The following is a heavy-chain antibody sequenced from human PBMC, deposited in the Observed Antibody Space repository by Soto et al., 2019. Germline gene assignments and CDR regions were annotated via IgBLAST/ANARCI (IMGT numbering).Heavy chain of an antibody. Sequence: SETLSLTCAVYGGSFSGYYWSWIRQPPGKGLEWIGEINHSGSTNYNPSLKSRVTISVDTSKNQFSLKLSPVTAADTAVYYCARGHNAFGNWFDPWGQGTLVTVSS. CDR3: ARGHNAFGNWFDP. V-gene: IGHV4-34*01. CDR1: GGSFSGYY. CDR2: INHSGST. D-gene: IGHD1-20*01. J-gene: IGHJ5*02.